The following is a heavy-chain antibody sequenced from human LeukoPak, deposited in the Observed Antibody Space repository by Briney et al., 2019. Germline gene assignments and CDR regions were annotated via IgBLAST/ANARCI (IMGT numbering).Heavy chain of an antibody. CDR1: GGSISSYH. CDR2: IYTSGGT. CDR3: ARDDPHYYDTSGSPHY. Sequence: SETLSLNCTVSGGSISSYHWSWIRQPAGKGLEWIGRIYTSGGTNYNPSLKSRVTMSVDTSKKQFSLKLSSVTAADTAVYYCARDDPHYYDTSGSPHYWGQGTLVTVSS. D-gene: IGHD3-22*01. J-gene: IGHJ4*02. V-gene: IGHV4-4*07.